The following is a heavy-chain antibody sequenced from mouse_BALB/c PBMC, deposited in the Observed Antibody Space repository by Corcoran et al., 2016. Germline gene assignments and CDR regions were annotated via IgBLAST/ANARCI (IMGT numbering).Heavy chain of an antibody. Sequence: VQLQQSGAELVKPGASVKLSCTASGFNIKDTYMHWVKQGPEQGLEWIGRIDPANGNTKYDPKFQGKATITAVTSSNTAYLQLSSLTSEDTAVYYCANWDWYFDVWGAGTTVTVSS. J-gene: IGHJ1*01. CDR1: GFNIKDTY. CDR3: ANWDWYFDV. D-gene: IGHD4-1*01. CDR2: IDPANGNT. V-gene: IGHV14-3*02.